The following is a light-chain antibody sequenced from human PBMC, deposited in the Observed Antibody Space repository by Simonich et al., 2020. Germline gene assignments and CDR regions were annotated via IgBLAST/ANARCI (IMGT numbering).Light chain of an antibody. J-gene: IGKJ2*01. CDR2: GAS. Sequence: EIVMTQSPATLSVSPGERATLSCRASQSVSSNLAWYQQKPGQAPRLLIYGASTRATGNPARLSGSGSGTEFTLTISSMQSEDFAVYYCQQYNNLPHTFGQGTKLEIK. CDR3: QQYNNLPHT. CDR1: QSVSSN. V-gene: IGKV3-15*01.